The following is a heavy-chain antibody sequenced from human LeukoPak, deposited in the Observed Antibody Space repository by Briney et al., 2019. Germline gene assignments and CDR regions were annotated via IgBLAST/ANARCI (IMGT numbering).Heavy chain of an antibody. J-gene: IGHJ6*03. CDR3: ARASFQGSSWYYYYYYMDV. CDR1: GYTFTSYG. V-gene: IGHV1-18*01. Sequence: ASVKVSCKASGYTFTSYGISWVRQAPGQGLEWMGWISAYNGNTNYAQKLQGRVTMTTDTSTSTAYMELRSLRSDDTAVYYCARASFQGSSWYYYYYYMDVRGKGTTVTISS. D-gene: IGHD6-13*01. CDR2: ISAYNGNT.